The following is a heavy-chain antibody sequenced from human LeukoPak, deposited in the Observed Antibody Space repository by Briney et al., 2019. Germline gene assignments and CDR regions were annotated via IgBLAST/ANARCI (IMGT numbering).Heavy chain of an antibody. Sequence: SETLSLTCTVSGGSISSSGYYWGWIRQPPGMGLEWIGSIYYSGSTYYNPSLKSRVTFSVDTSKNQFSLKLSSVTAADTAVYYCARLLSSDWYKGAFDIWGQGTMVTVSS. D-gene: IGHD6-19*01. J-gene: IGHJ3*02. V-gene: IGHV4-39*01. CDR2: IYYSGST. CDR1: GGSISSSGYY. CDR3: ARLLSSDWYKGAFDI.